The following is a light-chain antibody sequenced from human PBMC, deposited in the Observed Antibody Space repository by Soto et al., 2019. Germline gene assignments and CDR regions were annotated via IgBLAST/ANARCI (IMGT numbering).Light chain of an antibody. V-gene: IGLV2-14*01. J-gene: IGLJ1*01. CDR3: SSYTSSSTYV. Sequence: ALTQPASVSGSPGQSIAISCTGTSSDIGGYNSVSWYQQHPGKAPKLMIYNVSNRPSGVSDRFSGSKSGNTASLTISGLQAEDEADYYCSSYTSSSTYVFGTGTKVTVL. CDR2: NVS. CDR1: SSDIGGYNS.